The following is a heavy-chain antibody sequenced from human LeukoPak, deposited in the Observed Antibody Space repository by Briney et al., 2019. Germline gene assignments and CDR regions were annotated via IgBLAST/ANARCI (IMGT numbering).Heavy chain of an antibody. CDR1: GGSVSHSSYY. J-gene: IGHJ6*03. CDR2: IYYAGNT. CDR3: AGIGNNVGYYYYYFMDV. Sequence: PSETLSLTCSVSGGSVSHSSYYWAWIRQSPGKGLEWIATIYYAGNTHYNPSLRSRVTISMDMSKNHFSLKLSSVTAADTAVYYCAGIGNNVGYYYYYFMDVWGKGTTVTVSS. V-gene: IGHV4-39*07. D-gene: IGHD2-8*01.